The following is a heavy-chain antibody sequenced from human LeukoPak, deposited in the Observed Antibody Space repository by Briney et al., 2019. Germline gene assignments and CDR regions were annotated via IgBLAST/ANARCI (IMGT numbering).Heavy chain of an antibody. V-gene: IGHV3-23*01. D-gene: IGHD3-16*01. CDR3: AKDAVWGTIGDY. Sequence: QAGGSLRLSCAASGFTFSSYSMNWVRQAPGKGLEWVSAISGSGGSTYYADSVKGRFTISRDNSKNTLYLQMNSLRAEDTAVYYCAKDAVWGTIGDYWGQGTLVTVSP. CDR2: ISGSGGST. J-gene: IGHJ4*02. CDR1: GFTFSSYS.